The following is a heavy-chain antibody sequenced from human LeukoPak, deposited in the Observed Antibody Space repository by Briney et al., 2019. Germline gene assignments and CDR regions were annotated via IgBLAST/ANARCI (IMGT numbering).Heavy chain of an antibody. J-gene: IGHJ6*03. D-gene: IGHD2-2*01. V-gene: IGHV3-23*01. CDR3: ARERIGYCSRTSCYLERYYYYMDV. Sequence: GGSLRLSCAASGFTFSSYGMSWVRQAPGKALEWVSGVSSGGGSTHYADSVKGRFTISRHNAKNSLYLQMNSLRAEDTAVYYCARERIGYCSRTSCYLERYYYYMDVWGKGTTVTVSS. CDR1: GFTFSSYG. CDR2: VSSGGGST.